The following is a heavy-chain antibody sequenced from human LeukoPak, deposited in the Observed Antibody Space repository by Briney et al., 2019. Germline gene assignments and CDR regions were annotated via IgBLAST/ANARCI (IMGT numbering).Heavy chain of an antibody. D-gene: IGHD4-11*01. CDR2: ISYDGSNK. Sequence: PGRSLRLSCAASGFTFSSYAMHWVRQAPGKGLEWVAVISYDGSNKYYADSVKGRFTTSRDNSKNTLYLQMNSMRAEDTAVHYCARGEVTVTTFDPWGQGTLVTVSS. CDR1: GFTFSSYA. V-gene: IGHV3-30*04. CDR3: ARGEVTVTTFDP. J-gene: IGHJ5*02.